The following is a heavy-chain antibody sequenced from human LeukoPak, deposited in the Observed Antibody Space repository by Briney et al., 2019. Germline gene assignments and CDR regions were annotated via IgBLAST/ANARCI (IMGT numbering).Heavy chain of an antibody. J-gene: IGHJ6*02. CDR2: ISYDGSNK. D-gene: IGHD3-9*01. V-gene: IGHV3-30*03. CDR3: ASAYDIWCLDV. CDR1: GFTFSSYG. Sequence: GGSLRLSCAASGFTFSSYGMHWVRQAPGKGLEWVAVISYDGSNKYYADSVKGRFTISRDNSKNTLYLQMNSLRAEDTAVYYCASAYDIWCLDVWGQGTTVTVSS.